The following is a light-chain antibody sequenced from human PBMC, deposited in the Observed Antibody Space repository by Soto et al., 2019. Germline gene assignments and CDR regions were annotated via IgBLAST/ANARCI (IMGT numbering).Light chain of an antibody. CDR3: SSYTSSSTYVV. CDR2: DVS. CDR1: SSDVGGYNY. Sequence: QSALTQPASVSGSPGQSITISCTGTSSDVGGYNYVSWYQQHPGKAPKLMIYDVSNRPSGGSNRFSGSKSGNTASLTISGLQAEDEADYYCSSYTSSSTYVVFGGGTQLT. J-gene: IGLJ2*01. V-gene: IGLV2-14*01.